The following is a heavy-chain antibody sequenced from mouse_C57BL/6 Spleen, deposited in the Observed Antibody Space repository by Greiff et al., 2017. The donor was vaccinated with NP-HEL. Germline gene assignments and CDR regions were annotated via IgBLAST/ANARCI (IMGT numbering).Heavy chain of an antibody. D-gene: IGHD1-1*01. CDR3: ARRHYGSKAWFAY. J-gene: IGHJ3*01. CDR2: IYPSDSET. Sequence: VQLQQSGAELVRPGSSVKLSCKASGYTFTSYWMDWVKQRPGQGLEWIGNIYPSDSETHYNQKFKDKATLTVDKSSSTAYMQLSSLTSEDSAVYYCARRHYGSKAWFAYWGQWTLVTVSA. V-gene: IGHV1-61*01. CDR1: GYTFTSYW.